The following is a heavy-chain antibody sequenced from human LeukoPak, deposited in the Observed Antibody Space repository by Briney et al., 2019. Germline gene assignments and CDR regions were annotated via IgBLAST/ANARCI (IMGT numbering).Heavy chain of an antibody. CDR2: INPNSGGT. CDR3: ARGYWGSVEDYFDY. Sequence: ASVKVSCKASGYTFTGYYTHWVRQAPGQGLEWMGWINPNSGGTNYAQKFQGRVTMTRDTSISTVYMELSRLRSDDTAVYYCARGYWGSVEDYFDYWGQGTLVTVSS. CDR1: GYTFTGYY. D-gene: IGHD7-27*01. J-gene: IGHJ4*02. V-gene: IGHV1-2*02.